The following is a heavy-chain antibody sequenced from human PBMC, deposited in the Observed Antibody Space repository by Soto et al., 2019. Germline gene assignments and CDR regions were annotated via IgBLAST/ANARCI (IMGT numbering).Heavy chain of an antibody. Sequence: QVQLGEPGAGVVQPGRCLRLACAAPGFTFRSDGMHWVRQAPSKGREWGAVIWYDGSNKYYADSLKGRLTIFRDNSKNTRYLQMNRMRAEDTAVYYCARDATGYSSSWCGGDCDYWGQGTLVTVSS. CDR3: ARDATGYSSSWCGGDCDY. J-gene: IGHJ4*02. D-gene: IGHD6-13*01. V-gene: IGHV3-33*01. CDR2: IWYDGSNK. CDR1: GFTFRSDG.